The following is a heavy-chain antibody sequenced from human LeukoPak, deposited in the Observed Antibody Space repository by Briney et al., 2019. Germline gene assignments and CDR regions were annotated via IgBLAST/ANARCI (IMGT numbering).Heavy chain of an antibody. CDR3: ARSLPGYSSGWYV. V-gene: IGHV1-18*01. Sequence: GASVKVSCKASGYTFTSYGISWVRQAPGQGLEWMGWISAYNGNTNYAQKFQGRVTMTRDTSISTAYMELSRLRSDDTAVYYCARSLPGYSSGWYVWGQGTLVTVSS. CDR2: ISAYNGNT. J-gene: IGHJ4*02. CDR1: GYTFTSYG. D-gene: IGHD6-19*01.